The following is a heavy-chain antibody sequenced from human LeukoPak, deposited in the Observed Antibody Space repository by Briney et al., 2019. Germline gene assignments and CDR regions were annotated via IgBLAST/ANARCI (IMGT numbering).Heavy chain of an antibody. CDR3: ARIPFRYYYGSSY. D-gene: IGHD3-10*01. CDR1: GFTVSSNF. J-gene: IGHJ4*02. CDR2: ISYDGSNK. Sequence: GGSLRLSCAASGFTVSSNFISWVRQAPGKGLEWVAVISYDGSNKYYADSVKGRFTISRDNSKNTLYLQMNSLRAEDTAVYYCARIPFRYYYGSSYWGQGTLVTVSS. V-gene: IGHV3-30-3*01.